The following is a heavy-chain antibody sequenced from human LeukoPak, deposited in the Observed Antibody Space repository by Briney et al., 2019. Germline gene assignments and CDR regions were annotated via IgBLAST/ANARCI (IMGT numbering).Heavy chain of an antibody. CDR3: ARALPARITMIVVVKNRAFDI. J-gene: IGHJ3*02. CDR2: INPNSGGT. D-gene: IGHD3-22*01. CDR1: GYTFTGYY. V-gene: IGHV1-2*02. Sequence: ASVKVSCKASGYTFTGYYMHWVRQAPGQGLEWMGWINPNSGGTNYAQKFQGRVTVTRDTSISTAYMELSRLRSDDTAVYYCARALPARITMIVVVKNRAFDIWGQGTMVTVSS.